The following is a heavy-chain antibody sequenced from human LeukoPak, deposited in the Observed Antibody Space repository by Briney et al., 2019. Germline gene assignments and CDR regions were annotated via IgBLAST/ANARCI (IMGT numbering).Heavy chain of an antibody. Sequence: GGSLRLSCAASGFTFTNYGMSWVRQAPGKGLEWVSGLSGSGDGQFYADSVEGRFTISRDIFNNIWYLQMNSLRAEDTAVYYCAKGCQCPSGLSSWFDPRGQGTLVAVSS. CDR3: AKGCQCPSGLSSWFDP. CDR1: GFTFTNYG. V-gene: IGHV3-23*01. J-gene: IGHJ5*02. CDR2: LSGSGDGQ. D-gene: IGHD1-14*01.